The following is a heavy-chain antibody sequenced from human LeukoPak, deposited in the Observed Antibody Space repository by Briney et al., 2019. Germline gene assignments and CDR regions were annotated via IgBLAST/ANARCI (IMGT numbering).Heavy chain of an antibody. Sequence: PGASLRLSCAASGFTFDDYAMHWVRQAPGKGLEWVAGISWNSGSIGYADSVKGRFTISRDNAKNSLYLQMNSLRAEDMALYYCAKGRHDYGDFYYFDYWGQGTLVTVSS. CDR3: AKGRHDYGDFYYFDY. V-gene: IGHV3-9*03. D-gene: IGHD4-17*01. J-gene: IGHJ4*02. CDR1: GFTFDDYA. CDR2: ISWNSGSI.